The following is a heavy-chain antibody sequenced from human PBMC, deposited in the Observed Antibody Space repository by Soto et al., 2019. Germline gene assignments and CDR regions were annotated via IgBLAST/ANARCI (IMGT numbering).Heavy chain of an antibody. J-gene: IGHJ4*02. Sequence: QVQLVESGGGVVQPGRSLRLSCAASGFTFSSYGMHWVRQAPDKGLEWVAVIWYDGSTKYYADSVKGRFTISRDNSKNTLYLQMNSLRAGDTAVYYCARPSGISSYYVPNFDYWGQGTLVTVSS. CDR2: IWYDGSTK. CDR3: ARPSGISSYYVPNFDY. V-gene: IGHV3-33*01. D-gene: IGHD1-26*01. CDR1: GFTFSSYG.